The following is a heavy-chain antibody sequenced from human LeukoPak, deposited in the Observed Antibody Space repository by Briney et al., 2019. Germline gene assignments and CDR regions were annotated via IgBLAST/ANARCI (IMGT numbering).Heavy chain of an antibody. D-gene: IGHD6-19*01. J-gene: IGHJ4*02. CDR1: GGTFSSYA. CDR2: IIPIFGTA. V-gene: IGHV1-69*13. CDR3: AIRHSVAVAWGDY. Sequence: SVKVSCKASGGTFSSYAISWVRQAPGQGREWMGGIIPIFGTANYAQKFQGRVTITADESTSTAYMELSSLRSEDTAVYYCAIRHSVAVAWGDYWGQGTLVTVSS.